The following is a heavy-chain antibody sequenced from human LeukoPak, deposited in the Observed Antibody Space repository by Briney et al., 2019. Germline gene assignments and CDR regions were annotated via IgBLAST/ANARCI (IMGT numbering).Heavy chain of an antibody. D-gene: IGHD2-15*01. V-gene: IGHV1-8*01. CDR3: ARGKVAATSYYYYYMDV. J-gene: IGHJ6*03. CDR1: GYTFTSYD. CDR2: MNPNSGNT. Sequence: ASVKVSCKASGYTFTSYDINWVRQATGQELEWMGWMNPNSGNTGYAQKFQGRVTMTRNTSISTAYMELSSLGSEDTAVYYCARGKVAATSYYYYYMDVWGKGTTVTVSS.